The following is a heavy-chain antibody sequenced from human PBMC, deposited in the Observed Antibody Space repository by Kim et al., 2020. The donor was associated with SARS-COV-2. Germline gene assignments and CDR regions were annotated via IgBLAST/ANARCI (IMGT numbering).Heavy chain of an antibody. V-gene: IGHV3-11*01. CDR3: ARDLIAAAGKTYYYGMDV. Sequence: VTGRFTLSRENAKNSLYLQMNSLRAEDTAVYYCARDLIAAAGKTYYYGMDVWGQGTTVTVSS. J-gene: IGHJ6*02. D-gene: IGHD6-13*01.